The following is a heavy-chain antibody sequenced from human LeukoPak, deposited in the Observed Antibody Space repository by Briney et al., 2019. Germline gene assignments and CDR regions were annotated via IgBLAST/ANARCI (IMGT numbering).Heavy chain of an antibody. V-gene: IGHV3-11*01. CDR1: GFTFSDYY. J-gene: IGHJ3*02. Sequence: GGSLRLSCAASGFTFSDYYMSWIRQAPGKGLEWVSYISSSGSTIYYADSVKGRFTISRDNAKNSLYLQMNSLRAEDTALYYCARTVRWLQLGAFDIWGQGTMVTVSS. CDR3: ARTVRWLQLGAFDI. D-gene: IGHD5-24*01. CDR2: ISSSGSTI.